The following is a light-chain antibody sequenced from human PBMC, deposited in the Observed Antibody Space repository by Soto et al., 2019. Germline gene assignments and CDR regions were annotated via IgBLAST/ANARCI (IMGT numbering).Light chain of an antibody. CDR1: QGISSY. CDR3: PQYYSYPPT. V-gene: IGKV1-8*01. J-gene: IGKJ1*01. Sequence: AIRMTQSPSSFSASTGDRVTITCRASQGISSYLAWYQHKPGKAPKLLIYAASTLQSGVPSRFSCSGSGTDFTLTISCLLSEYVATYYCPQYYSYPPTCGQGTEVEIK. CDR2: AAS.